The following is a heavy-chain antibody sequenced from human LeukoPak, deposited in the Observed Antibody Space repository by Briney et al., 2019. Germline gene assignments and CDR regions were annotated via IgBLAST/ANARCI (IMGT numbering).Heavy chain of an antibody. J-gene: IGHJ4*02. CDR2: IYYSGST. Sequence: SETLSLTCTVSGGSISSSSYYWGWIRQPPGKGLEWIGSIYYSGSTYYNPSLKSRVTISVDTSKNQFSLKLSSVTAADTAVYYCASSTVTTAYFDYWGQGTLVTVSS. V-gene: IGHV4-39*07. CDR1: GGSISSSSYY. CDR3: ASSTVTTAYFDY. D-gene: IGHD4-17*01.